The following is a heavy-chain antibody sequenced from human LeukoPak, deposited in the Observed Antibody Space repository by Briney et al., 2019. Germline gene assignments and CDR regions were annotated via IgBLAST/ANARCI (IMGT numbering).Heavy chain of an antibody. D-gene: IGHD6-19*01. CDR3: ARARNSGWSDSMDV. CDR1: GFSFDDYG. J-gene: IGHJ6*02. Sequence: GGSLRLSCEGSGFSFDDYGMLWVRQIPGKGLEWVAGISWDSASSDYADSVKGRFAISRDNAKNSVYLEMDSLTDEDTAFYYCARARNSGWSDSMDVWGQGTTVIVSS. V-gene: IGHV3-9*01. CDR2: ISWDSASS.